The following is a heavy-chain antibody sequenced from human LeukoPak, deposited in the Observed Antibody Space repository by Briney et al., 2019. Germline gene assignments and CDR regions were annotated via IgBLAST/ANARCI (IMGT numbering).Heavy chain of an antibody. D-gene: IGHD5-24*01. Sequence: SETLSLACTVSGGSISSYYWSWIRQPPGKGLEWIGTIYYSGSTYYNPSLKSRVTISVDSSKNQFSLRLSSVTAADTAVYYCARESLTWLQSRTSWFDPWGQGTLVTVSS. V-gene: IGHV4-59*12. CDR2: IYYSGST. CDR3: ARESLTWLQSRTSWFDP. J-gene: IGHJ5*02. CDR1: GGSISSYY.